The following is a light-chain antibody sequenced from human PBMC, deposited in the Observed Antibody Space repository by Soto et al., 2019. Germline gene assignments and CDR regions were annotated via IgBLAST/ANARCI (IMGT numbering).Light chain of an antibody. CDR1: QSVSSTY. V-gene: IGKV3-20*01. Sequence: EIVLTQSPGTLSLSPGERATPSCRASQSVSSTYLAWYQQKPGQAPRLLIYGASNRATGIPDRFSGSGSGTDFTLTINRLEPGDFAVYYCQQYGSSPYTFGQGTKLEIK. CDR3: QQYGSSPYT. CDR2: GAS. J-gene: IGKJ2*01.